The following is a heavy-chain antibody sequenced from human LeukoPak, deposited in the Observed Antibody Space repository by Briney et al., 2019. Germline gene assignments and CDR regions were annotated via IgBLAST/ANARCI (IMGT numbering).Heavy chain of an antibody. CDR1: GGSISSYY. J-gene: IGHJ3*02. CDR3: ARLIVRGGDMVRAPDAFDI. CDR2: IYYSGST. Sequence: SETLSLTCTVSGGSISSYYWSWIRQPPGKGLEWIGYIYYSGSTTYYPSPKSRVTTVVDKSKNHFSLMMSSVSAADTAVYYCARLIVRGGDMVRAPDAFDIWGQGTMVTVSS. V-gene: IGHV4-59*08. D-gene: IGHD3-10*01.